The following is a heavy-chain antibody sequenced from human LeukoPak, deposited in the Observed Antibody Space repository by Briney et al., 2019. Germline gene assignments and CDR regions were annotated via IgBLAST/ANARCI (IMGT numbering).Heavy chain of an antibody. CDR2: IYYSGST. CDR3: ARRFVGYDSSWGASDI. CDR1: GGSISSYY. V-gene: IGHV4-59*08. J-gene: IGHJ3*02. D-gene: IGHD3-22*01. Sequence: SETLSLTCTVSGGSISSYYWSWIRQPPGKGLEWIGYIYYSGSTNYNPSLKSRVTISVDTSKNQFSLKLTSVTAADTAVYYCARRFVGYDSSWGASDIWGQGTMVTVSS.